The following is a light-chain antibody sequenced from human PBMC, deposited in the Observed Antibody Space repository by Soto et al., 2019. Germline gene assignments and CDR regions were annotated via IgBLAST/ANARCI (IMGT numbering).Light chain of an antibody. CDR1: QSVSSSY. CDR3: QQYDIPPKP. CDR2: GAS. J-gene: IGKJ5*01. Sequence: DTLSLSPGERATLSCRASQSVSSSYLAWYQQKPGQAPRLLIYGASSRATGIPDRCSGSGSETDFTLTIIRLEPVDFAVYYCQQYDIPPKPFGQ. V-gene: IGKV3-20*01.